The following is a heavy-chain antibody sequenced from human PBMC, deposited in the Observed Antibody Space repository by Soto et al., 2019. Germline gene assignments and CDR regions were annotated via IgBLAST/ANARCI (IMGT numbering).Heavy chain of an antibody. D-gene: IGHD3-22*01. J-gene: IGHJ4*02. CDR3: ARVYDSSGYYPFDY. Sequence: GSLLLCCAASGFTVSSNYMSWVRQAPGKGLEWVSVIYSGGSTYYADSVKGRFTISRGNSKNTLYLQMNSLRAEDTAVYYCARVYDSSGYYPFDYWGQGTLVTVSS. CDR2: IYSGGST. CDR1: GFTVSSNY. V-gene: IGHV3-53*01.